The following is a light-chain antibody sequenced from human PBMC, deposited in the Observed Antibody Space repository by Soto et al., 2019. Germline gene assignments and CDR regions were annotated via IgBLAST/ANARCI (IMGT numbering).Light chain of an antibody. V-gene: IGLV2-23*01. Sequence: QSALTQPASVSGSPGQSITISCTGTSSDVGTDNLVSWYQQHPGTVPKLLIYDSSNRPSGVSNRFSGSKSGNSASLTISGLQAEDEADYYCCSFAGSSSFYVFGTGTKLTVL. J-gene: IGLJ1*01. CDR2: DSS. CDR3: CSFAGSSSFYV. CDR1: SSDVGTDNL.